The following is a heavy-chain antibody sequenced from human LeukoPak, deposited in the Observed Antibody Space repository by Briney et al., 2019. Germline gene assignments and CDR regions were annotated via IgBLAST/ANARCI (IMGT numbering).Heavy chain of an antibody. J-gene: IGHJ3*02. D-gene: IGHD2-2*01. CDR2: IIPILGIA. Sequence: SVKVSCKASGGTFSSYTISWVRQAPGQGLEWMGRIIPILGIANYAQKFQGRVTITADKSTSTAYMELSSLRSEDTAVYYCARLGSGVVPAAVDASDIWGQGTMVTVSS. CDR1: GGTFSSYT. CDR3: ARLGSGVVPAAVDASDI. V-gene: IGHV1-69*02.